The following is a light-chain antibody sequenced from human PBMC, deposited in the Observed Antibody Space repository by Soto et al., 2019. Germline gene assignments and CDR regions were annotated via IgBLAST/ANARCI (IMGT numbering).Light chain of an antibody. CDR1: QSISSW. CDR3: QQYNSSYT. Sequence: DIQMTQSPSTLSASARDRVTITCRASQSISSWLAWYQQKPGKAPKLLIYKASSLESGFPSRFSGSGSGTEFTLTISSLQPDDFATYYCQQYNSSYTFGQGTKVDIK. CDR2: KAS. J-gene: IGKJ2*01. V-gene: IGKV1-5*03.